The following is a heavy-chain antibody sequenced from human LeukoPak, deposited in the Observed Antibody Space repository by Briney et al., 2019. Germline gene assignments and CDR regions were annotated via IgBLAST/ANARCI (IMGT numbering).Heavy chain of an antibody. CDR2: ISAYNGNT. Sequence: ASVKVSCKASGYSFASYGITWVRQAPGQGLEWMGWISAYNGNTNYAQLLQGRVTMTTDTSTSTAYMELRSLRSDDTAVYYCARDCDRSGYYCYWGQGTLVTSPQ. J-gene: IGHJ4*02. D-gene: IGHD3-22*01. CDR3: ARDCDRSGYYCY. V-gene: IGHV1-18*01. CDR1: GYSFASYG.